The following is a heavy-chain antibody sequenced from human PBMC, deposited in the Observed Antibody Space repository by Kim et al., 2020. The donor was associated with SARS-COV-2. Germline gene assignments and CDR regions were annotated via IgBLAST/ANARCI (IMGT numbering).Heavy chain of an antibody. CDR1: GFTFSSYA. CDR3: ARPQWGGRDQPQLGSYSIGY. D-gene: IGHD1-26*01. J-gene: IGHJ4*02. V-gene: IGHV3-30*04. CDR2: ISYDGSNK. Sequence: GGSLRLSCAASGFTFSSYAMHWVRQAPGKGLEWVAVISYDGSNKFYADSVKGRFTISRDNSKNTLYLQMNSLRAEDTAVYYCARPQWGGRDQPQLGSYSIGYWGQGTLVTVSS.